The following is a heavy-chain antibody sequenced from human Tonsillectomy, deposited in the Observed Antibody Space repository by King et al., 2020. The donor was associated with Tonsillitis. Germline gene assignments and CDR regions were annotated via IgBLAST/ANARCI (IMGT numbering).Heavy chain of an antibody. Sequence: VQLVESGGGLVQRGGSLRLSCAGSGFTFSDYWVHWVRQAPGEGGVWVSGMNSDVRSIIYADSVEGRNTITRESDQNTLYLQMNGLRAADLAVYYCARVTTGAFDIWGQGTMVTVSS. J-gene: IGHJ3*02. CDR2: MNSDVRSI. CDR3: ARVTTGAFDI. D-gene: IGHD4-17*01. CDR1: GFTFSDYW. V-gene: IGHV3-74*01.